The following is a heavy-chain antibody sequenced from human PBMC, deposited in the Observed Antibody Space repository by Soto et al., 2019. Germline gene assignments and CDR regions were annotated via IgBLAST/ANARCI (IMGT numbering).Heavy chain of an antibody. CDR2: IYHSGST. J-gene: IGHJ2*01. CDR3: ARDPGL. V-gene: IGHV4-30-2*01. CDR1: GGSISSGGYS. Sequence: QLQLQESGSGLVKPSQTLSLTCADSGGSISSGGYSWSWIRQPPGKGLEWIGYIYHSGSTYYNPSLMSPVTIPVDRSKNQFALKLSSVTAADTAGYYCARDPGLLGPGTLVTVSS.